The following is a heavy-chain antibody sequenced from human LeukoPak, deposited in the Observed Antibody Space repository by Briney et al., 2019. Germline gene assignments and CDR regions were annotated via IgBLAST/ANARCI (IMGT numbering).Heavy chain of an antibody. V-gene: IGHV1-8*01. D-gene: IGHD3-10*01. CDR3: ARGGTLVQGVTIRYGIYV. CDR2: INPNNGNT. J-gene: IGHJ6*02. CDR1: GYSFTTFD. Sequence: ASLKVSCKTSGYSFTTFDINWVRQAPGQGLEWMGWINPNNGNTNYAQKVQGRLTMTRDTSISTAYMELSSLRSEDTAMYYCARGGTLVQGVTIRYGIYVWGQGTTVTVSS.